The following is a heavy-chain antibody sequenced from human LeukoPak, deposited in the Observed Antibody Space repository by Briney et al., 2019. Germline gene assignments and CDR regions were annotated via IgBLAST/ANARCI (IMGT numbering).Heavy chain of an antibody. J-gene: IGHJ4*02. Sequence: KPSETLSLTCTVSGGSISSYYWSWIRQPPGKGLEWIGEVNLQGGTNYNPSLLRRVAISVDTSANHVSLQMTSVTAADTAVYYCAREGGSYRPLDYSGQGTLVTVSS. D-gene: IGHD3-16*02. V-gene: IGHV4-59*12. CDR3: AREGGSYRPLDY. CDR2: VNLQGGT. CDR1: GGSISSYY.